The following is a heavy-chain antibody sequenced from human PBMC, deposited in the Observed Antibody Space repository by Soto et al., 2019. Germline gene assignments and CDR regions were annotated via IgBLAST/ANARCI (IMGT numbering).Heavy chain of an antibody. D-gene: IGHD3-3*01. CDR3: ARGVTVFGLVSRFWFDP. CDR1: GSSLSGGDYS. CDR2: IYNSGIT. Sequence: SETMSLTCTVSGSSLSGGDYSWSWDRPSPGKGLEWNGHIYNSGITYYNPSLKSRVVISIDTSRNQFSLRLNSLTAADRAVYFCARGVTVFGLVSRFWFDPWGQGTVVTVSS. V-gene: IGHV4-30-4*01. J-gene: IGHJ5*02.